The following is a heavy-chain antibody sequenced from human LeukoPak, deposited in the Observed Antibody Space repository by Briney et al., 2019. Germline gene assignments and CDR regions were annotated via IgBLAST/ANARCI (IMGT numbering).Heavy chain of an antibody. V-gene: IGHV5-51*01. CDR2: IYPGDPDT. Sequence: GESLKISCKGSGYSFTSYWIAWVRQMPGKGLECMGIIYPGDPDTRYSPSFQGQVTISADKSISTAYLQWSSLKASDTAMYYCARGADSTLGQFYYGMDVWSQGTTVTVSS. D-gene: IGHD2/OR15-2a*01. CDR3: ARGADSTLGQFYYGMDV. J-gene: IGHJ6*02. CDR1: GYSFTSYW.